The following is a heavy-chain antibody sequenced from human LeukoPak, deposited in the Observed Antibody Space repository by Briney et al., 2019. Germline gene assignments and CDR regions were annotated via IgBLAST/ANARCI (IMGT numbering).Heavy chain of an antibody. Sequence: EASVKVSCKASGYTFTGYYMHWVRQAPGQGLEWMGGIIPIFGTANYAQKFQGRVTITADESTSTAYMELSSLRSEDTAVYYCAREASGSYYKGCWFDPWGQGTLVTVSS. CDR3: AREASGSYYKGCWFDP. CDR1: GYTFTGYY. J-gene: IGHJ5*02. V-gene: IGHV1-69*13. D-gene: IGHD1-26*01. CDR2: IIPIFGTA.